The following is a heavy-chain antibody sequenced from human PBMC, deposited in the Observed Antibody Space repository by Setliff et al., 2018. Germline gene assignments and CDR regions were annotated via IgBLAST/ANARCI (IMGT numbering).Heavy chain of an antibody. Sequence: ASVKVSCKTSGYSLTSHYMHWVRQAPGQGLEWMGIINPGGVTFSSTQNFEGRVSMTSDTSTSTVFMELNSLTSDDTGVYYCARAGLAAAGRKGVFDHWGQGTPVTVSS. CDR1: GYSLTSHY. CDR2: INPGGVTF. V-gene: IGHV1-46*01. J-gene: IGHJ4*02. CDR3: ARAGLAAAGRKGVFDH. D-gene: IGHD6-13*01.